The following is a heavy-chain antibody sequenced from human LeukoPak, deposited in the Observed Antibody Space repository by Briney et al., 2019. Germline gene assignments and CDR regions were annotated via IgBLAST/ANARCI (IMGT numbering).Heavy chain of an antibody. CDR3: ARDPNSSSNPDY. Sequence: GASVKVSCKASGYTFTGYYMHWVRQAPGQGLEWMGRINPNSGGTNYAQKFQGRVTMIRDTSISTAYMELSRLRSDDTAVYYCARDPNSSSNPDYWGQGXLVTVSS. CDR2: INPNSGGT. CDR1: GYTFTGYY. D-gene: IGHD6-6*01. J-gene: IGHJ4*02. V-gene: IGHV1-2*06.